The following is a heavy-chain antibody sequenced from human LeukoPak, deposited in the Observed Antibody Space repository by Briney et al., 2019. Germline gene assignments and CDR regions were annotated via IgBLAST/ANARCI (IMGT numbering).Heavy chain of an antibody. CDR2: INHSGST. J-gene: IGHJ4*02. CDR3: ASARYYYDSSGADY. Sequence: PSETLSLTCAVYGGSFSGYYWSWIRQPPGKGLEGIGEINHSGSTNYNPSLKSRVTISVDTSKNQFSLKLSSVTAADTAVYYCASARYYYDSSGADYWGQGTLVTVSS. D-gene: IGHD3-22*01. V-gene: IGHV4-34*01. CDR1: GGSFSGYY.